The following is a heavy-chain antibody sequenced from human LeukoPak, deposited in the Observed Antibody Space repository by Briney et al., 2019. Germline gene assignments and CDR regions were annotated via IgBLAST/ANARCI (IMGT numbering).Heavy chain of an antibody. CDR2: IIPILGIA. D-gene: IGHD3-9*01. CDR3: ASILTGYNH. J-gene: IGHJ5*02. Sequence: SVKVSCKASGGTFSSYTISWVREAPGQGLEWMGRIIPILGIANYAQKFQGRVTITADKSTSTAYMELSSLRSEDTALYYCASILTGYNHWVQGTLVTVSS. V-gene: IGHV1-69*02. CDR1: GGTFSSYT.